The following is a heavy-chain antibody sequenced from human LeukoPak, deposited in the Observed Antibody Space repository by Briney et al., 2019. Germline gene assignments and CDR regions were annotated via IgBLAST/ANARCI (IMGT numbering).Heavy chain of an antibody. CDR1: GGTFSSYT. CDR2: IIPILGIA. Sequence: SVKVSCKASGGTFSSYTISWVRQAPGQGLEWMGRIIPILGIANYARKFQGRVTITADKSTSTAYMELSSLRSEDTAVYYCAREVGATTGYYYGMDVWGQGTTVTVSS. CDR3: AREVGATTGYYYGMDV. D-gene: IGHD1-26*01. J-gene: IGHJ6*02. V-gene: IGHV1-69*04.